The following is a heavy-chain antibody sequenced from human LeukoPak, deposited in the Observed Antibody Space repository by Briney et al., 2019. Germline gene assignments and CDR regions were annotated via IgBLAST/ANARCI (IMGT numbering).Heavy chain of an antibody. D-gene: IGHD3-10*01. CDR1: GGSITNYY. CDR3: ARDPFGSNAFDI. Sequence: SETLSLTCIVSGGSITNYYWSWIRQPPGKGLEWIGYIYYSGSTNYNPSLKSRVTISVDTSNNQFSLRLNSATAADTAVYYCARDPFGSNAFDIWGQGTVVAVSS. V-gene: IGHV4-59*01. J-gene: IGHJ3*02. CDR2: IYYSGST.